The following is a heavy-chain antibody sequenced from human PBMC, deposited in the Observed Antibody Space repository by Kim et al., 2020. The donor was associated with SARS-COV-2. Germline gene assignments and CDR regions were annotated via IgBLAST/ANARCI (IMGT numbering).Heavy chain of an antibody. J-gene: IGHJ4*02. CDR2: INHSGST. V-gene: IGHV4-34*01. CDR3: ARGWELRHDYFDY. D-gene: IGHD1-26*01. Sequence: SETLSLTCAVYGGSFSGYYWSWIRQPPGKGLEWIGEINHSGSTNYNPSLKSRVTISVDTSKNQFSLKLSSVTAADTAVYYCARGWELRHDYFDYWGQGTLVTVSS. CDR1: GGSFSGYY.